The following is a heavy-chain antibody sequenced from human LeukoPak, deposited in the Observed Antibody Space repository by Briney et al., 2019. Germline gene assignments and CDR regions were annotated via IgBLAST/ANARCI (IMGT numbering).Heavy chain of an antibody. V-gene: IGHV3-64*01. D-gene: IGHD1-26*01. CDR1: GFTFSSYW. CDR3: ARGQVGAINDAFDI. CDR2: ISSNGGST. Sequence: GGSLRLSCAASGFTFSSYWMHWVRQAPGKGLEYVSGISSNGGSTYYANSVKGRFTISRDNSKNTLYLQMGSLRAEDMAVYYCARGQVGAINDAFDIWGQGTMVTVSS. J-gene: IGHJ3*02.